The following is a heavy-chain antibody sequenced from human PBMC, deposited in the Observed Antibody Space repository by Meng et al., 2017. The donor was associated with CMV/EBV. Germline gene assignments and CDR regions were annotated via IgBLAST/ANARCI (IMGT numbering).Heavy chain of an antibody. V-gene: IGHV1-2*02. J-gene: IGHJ6*02. Sequence: SVKVSCKASGYTFTGYYMKWVRQAPGQGLEWMGWTNPNSGGTNYAQKFQGRVTMTRDTSISTAYMESSKLRSDDTAVYYCARDYLIAAAGTNYYYGMDVWGQGTTVTVSS. CDR3: ARDYLIAAAGTNYYYGMDV. D-gene: IGHD6-13*01. CDR1: GYTFTGYY. CDR2: TNPNSGGT.